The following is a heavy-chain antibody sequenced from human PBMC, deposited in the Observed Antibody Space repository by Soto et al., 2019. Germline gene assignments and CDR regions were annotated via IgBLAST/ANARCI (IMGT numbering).Heavy chain of an antibody. D-gene: IGHD5-12*01. CDR3: ARKLRIHDAFDI. CDR1: GYSFTSYW. CDR2: IDPSDSYT. Sequence: PGMSLKISCKGSGYSFTSYWIRGVRQMLGKGLEWMGRIDPSDSYTNYSPSFQSHVTISADKSISTAYLQWSSLKASETAMYYCARKLRIHDAFDIWGKGTMVTASS. V-gene: IGHV5-10-1*01. J-gene: IGHJ3*02.